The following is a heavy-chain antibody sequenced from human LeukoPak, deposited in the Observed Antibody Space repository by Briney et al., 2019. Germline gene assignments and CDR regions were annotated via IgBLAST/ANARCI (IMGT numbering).Heavy chain of an antibody. CDR1: GFTFSSYS. V-gene: IGHV3-48*01. Sequence: PGGSLRLSCAASGFTFSSYSMNWVRQAPGKGLEWVSYISSSGSPIYYADSVKGRFTISRDNANKLLYLQMNSLSAEDTAVYYCVRGPGVSAVTTMYWGQGTLVTVSS. CDR3: VRGPGVSAVTTMY. D-gene: IGHD4-17*01. J-gene: IGHJ4*02. CDR2: ISSSGSPI.